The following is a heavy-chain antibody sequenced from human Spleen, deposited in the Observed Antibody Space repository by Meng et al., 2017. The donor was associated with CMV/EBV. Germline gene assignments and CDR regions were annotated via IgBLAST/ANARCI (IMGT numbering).Heavy chain of an antibody. CDR2: VYYSGVT. D-gene: IGHD3/OR15-3a*01. V-gene: IGHV4-61*01. CDR1: GGSVSSGSYY. CDR3: ARGGDFWT. Sequence: SETLSLTCTVSGGSVSSGSYYWSWIRQPPGKGLEWIGYVYYSGVTKYNPSLKSRVTISVDTSKNQFSMKLSSVTAADTAVYYCARGGDFWTWGQGTLVTVSS. J-gene: IGHJ4*02.